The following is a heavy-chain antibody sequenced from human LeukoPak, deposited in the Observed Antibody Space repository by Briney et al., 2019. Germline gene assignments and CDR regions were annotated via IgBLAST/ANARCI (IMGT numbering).Heavy chain of an antibody. J-gene: IGHJ3*02. Sequence: GGSLRLSCAASGFTFSNAWMTWVRQAPGKGLEWVGRIKSRADGGTADYAAPVKGRFTISRDKSKNTLYLQMNSLRAEDTAVYYCVAYDAFDIWGQGTMVTVSS. V-gene: IGHV3-15*01. CDR3: VAYDAFDI. CDR2: IKSRADGGTA. D-gene: IGHD5-12*01. CDR1: GFTFSNAW.